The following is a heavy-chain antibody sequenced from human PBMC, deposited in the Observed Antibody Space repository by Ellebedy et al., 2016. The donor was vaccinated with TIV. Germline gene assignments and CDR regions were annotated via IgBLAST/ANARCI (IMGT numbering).Heavy chain of an antibody. CDR3: ARGGFGSWFDY. Sequence: GESLKISCAASGFTFSSYSMNWVRQAPGKGPEWVSYITGSGSTIYYADSVKGRFTVARDNAENSLYLQMDSLRAEDTAVYYCARGGFGSWFDYWGQGTLATVSS. V-gene: IGHV3-48*04. J-gene: IGHJ4*02. CDR1: GFTFSSYS. CDR2: ITGSGSTI. D-gene: IGHD6-13*01.